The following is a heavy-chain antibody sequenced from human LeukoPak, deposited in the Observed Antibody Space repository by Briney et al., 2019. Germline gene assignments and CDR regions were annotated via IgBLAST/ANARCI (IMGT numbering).Heavy chain of an antibody. Sequence: PGGSLRLSCAASGFTFGHYSMHWVRQAPGKGLEWVAVISYDGSNEYYADSVRGRFTISRDNSKNTLYLQMNSLRAEDTAEYYCAKATYSSSWNPGDYWGQGTLVTVSS. J-gene: IGHJ4*02. CDR2: ISYDGSNE. CDR3: AKATYSSSWNPGDY. V-gene: IGHV3-30*04. D-gene: IGHD6-13*01. CDR1: GFTFGHYS.